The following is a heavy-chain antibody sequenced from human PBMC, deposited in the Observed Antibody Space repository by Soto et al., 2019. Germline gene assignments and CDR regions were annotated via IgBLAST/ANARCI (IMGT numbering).Heavy chain of an antibody. D-gene: IGHD1-26*01. CDR3: ARSWARVYYYYGMDV. CDR1: GYTFTGYY. J-gene: IGHJ6*02. V-gene: IGHV1-2*04. Sequence: ASVEVCCKASGYTFTGYYMHCVRQAPGQGLEWMGWINPNSGGTNYAQKFQGWVTMTRDTSISTAYMELSRLRSDDTAVYYCARSWARVYYYYGMDVWGQGTTVTVSS. CDR2: INPNSGGT.